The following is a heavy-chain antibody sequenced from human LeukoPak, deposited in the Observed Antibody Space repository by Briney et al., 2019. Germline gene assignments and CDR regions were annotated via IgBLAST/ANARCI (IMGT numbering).Heavy chain of an antibody. CDR2: IKQDGSEK. J-gene: IGHJ6*02. D-gene: IGHD3-9*01. V-gene: IGHV3-7*01. CDR1: GGSFSGYY. CDR3: ARDTYYDILTGYYGSDYYYGMDV. Sequence: ETLSLTCAVYGGSFSGYYWSWVRQAPGKGLEWVANIKQDGSEKYYVDSVKGRFTISRDNAKNSLYLQMNSLRAEDTAVYYCARDTYYDILTGYYGSDYYYGMDVWGQGTTVTVSS.